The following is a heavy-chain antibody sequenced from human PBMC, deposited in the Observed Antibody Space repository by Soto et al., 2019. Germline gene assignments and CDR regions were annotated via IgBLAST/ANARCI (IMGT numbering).Heavy chain of an antibody. V-gene: IGHV1-69*11. J-gene: IGHJ6*02. CDR3: ARWPQPRYTADPYAXDV. CDR2: IVPSLDTT. CDR1: GGTFSSSG. Sequence: QVHLVQSGTEVKKPGSSVKVSCKASGGTFSSSGFSWVRQAPGQGLEWMGMIVPSLDTTNYAQKFQARVTITADEVTSTAYMELRSLRSEDTAVYYCARWPQPRYTADPYAXDVWGQGTRVIVSS. D-gene: IGHD3-16*02.